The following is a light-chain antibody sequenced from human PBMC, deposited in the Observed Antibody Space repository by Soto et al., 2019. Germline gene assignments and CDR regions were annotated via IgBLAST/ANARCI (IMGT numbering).Light chain of an antibody. J-gene: IGLJ2*01. CDR3: GSYTGRRTVV. CDR2: EVS. Sequence: QSVLSQPAPVSRSPGQSITLSCTGTSNDVSGYKYVSWHKQHPGKAPTLMIYEVSKRPSGVSNRFCGSQSGNTASLTLFGLLAGGEADYYRGSYTGRRTVVFGGVTK. V-gene: IGLV2-14*01. CDR1: SNDVSGYKY.